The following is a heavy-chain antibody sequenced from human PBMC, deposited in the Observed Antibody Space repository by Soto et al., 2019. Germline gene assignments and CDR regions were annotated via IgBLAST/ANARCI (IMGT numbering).Heavy chain of an antibody. Sequence: LSQTLSLTCAISGDSVSSNSAAWNWIRQSPSRGLEWLGRTYYRSKWYNDYAVSVKSRITINPDTSKNQFSLQLNSVTPEDTAVYYCARERGIAVAGMDRRGAEYFQHWGQGTLVTVSS. V-gene: IGHV6-1*01. CDR2: TYYRSKWYN. D-gene: IGHD6-19*01. CDR3: ARERGIAVAGMDRRGAEYFQH. J-gene: IGHJ1*01. CDR1: GDSVSSNSAA.